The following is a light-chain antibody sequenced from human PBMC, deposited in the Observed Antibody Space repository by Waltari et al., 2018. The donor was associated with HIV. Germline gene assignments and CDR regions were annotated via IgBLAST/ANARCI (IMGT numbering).Light chain of an antibody. CDR1: QSVLSSSNSKNS. CDR2: WAS. Sequence: DIVMTQSPDSLAVSLGERATINCKSSQSVLSSSNSKNSLGWYQQRPGQPPKLLIYWASTRESGVPDRFSGSGSGTHFTLTISSLQAEDVALYYCQQYYTTPLTFGQGTRLEIK. J-gene: IGKJ5*01. V-gene: IGKV4-1*01. CDR3: QQYYTTPLT.